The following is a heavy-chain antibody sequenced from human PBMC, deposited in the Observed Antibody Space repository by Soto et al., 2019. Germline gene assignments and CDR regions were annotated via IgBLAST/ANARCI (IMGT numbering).Heavy chain of an antibody. CDR1: GGSVSSGIYY. CDR3: ARGGYSYGTMDV. J-gene: IGHJ6*02. V-gene: IGHV4-61*03. Sequence: SETLSLTCTVSGGSVSSGIYYWTWIRQPPGKGLEWIGYIYYNGNTNYNPSLKSRVTISVDTSKNHFSLKLNSVTAADTAVYYCARGGYSYGTMDVWGQGTTVTVSS. D-gene: IGHD5-18*01. CDR2: IYYNGNT.